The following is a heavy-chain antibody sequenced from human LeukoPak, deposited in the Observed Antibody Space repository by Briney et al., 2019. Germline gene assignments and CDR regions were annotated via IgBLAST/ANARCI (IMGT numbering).Heavy chain of an antibody. V-gene: IGHV3-23*01. Sequence: GGSLRLSCAASGFTFSSYAMSWVRQAPGKGLEWVSAISGSGGSTYYADSVKGRFTISRDNSKNTLYLQMNSLRAEDTAVYYCAKAPYSSRWLPSNSAYFDYWGQGTLVTVSS. CDR3: AKAPYSSRWLPSNSAYFDY. D-gene: IGHD6-19*01. J-gene: IGHJ4*02. CDR2: ISGSGGST. CDR1: GFTFSSYA.